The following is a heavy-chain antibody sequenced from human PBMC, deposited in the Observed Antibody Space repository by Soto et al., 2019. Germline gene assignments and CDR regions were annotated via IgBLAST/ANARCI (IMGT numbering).Heavy chain of an antibody. Sequence: NPSETLALTCTVXDVCISTYYWTWIRQPPGTGLEWIGEINHSGSTNYNPSLKSRVTISVDASKNQFSLKLTSVTAADTAVYYCAREKITGLFDYWGQGTLVTVSS. CDR1: DVCISTYY. J-gene: IGHJ4*02. D-gene: IGHD2-8*02. CDR3: AREKITGLFDY. CDR2: INHSGST. V-gene: IGHV4-34*01.